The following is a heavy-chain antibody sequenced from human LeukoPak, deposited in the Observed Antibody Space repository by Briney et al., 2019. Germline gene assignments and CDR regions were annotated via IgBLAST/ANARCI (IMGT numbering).Heavy chain of an antibody. D-gene: IGHD3-22*01. V-gene: IGHV3-66*01. J-gene: IGHJ4*02. Sequence: GGSLRLSCAASGFTVSSNYMTWVRQAPGKGLEWVSTIYTGGSTYYADSVKDRFTIFRDNSKNTLYLQMNSLRAEDTAVYYCARGLGSGYYNDWGQGTLVTVSS. CDR1: GFTVSSNY. CDR3: ARGLGSGYYND. CDR2: IYTGGST.